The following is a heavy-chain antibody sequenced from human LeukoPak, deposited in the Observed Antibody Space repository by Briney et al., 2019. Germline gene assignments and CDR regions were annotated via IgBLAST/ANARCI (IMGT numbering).Heavy chain of an antibody. CDR3: ARGRLSSSCLDY. Sequence: SETLSLTCAVYGGSFSGYYWSWIRQPPGKGLEWIGEINHSGSTNYNPSLKSRVTISVDTSQNQFSLKLSSVTAADTAVYYCARGRLSSSCLDYWGQGTLVTVSS. D-gene: IGHD6-13*01. J-gene: IGHJ4*02. V-gene: IGHV4-34*01. CDR1: GGSFSGYY. CDR2: INHSGST.